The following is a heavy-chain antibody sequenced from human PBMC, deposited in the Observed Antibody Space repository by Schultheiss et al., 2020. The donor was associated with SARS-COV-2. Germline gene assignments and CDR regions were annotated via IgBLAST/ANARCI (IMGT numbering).Heavy chain of an antibody. CDR2: IRSKANSYAT. CDR1: GFTFSGSA. Sequence: GESLKISCAASGFTFSGSAMHWVRQASGKGLEWVGRIRSKANSYATAYAASVKGRFTISRDDSKNTAYLQMNSLKTEDTAVYYCTRPHYYGMDVWGQGTTVTVSS. V-gene: IGHV3-73*01. J-gene: IGHJ6*02. CDR3: TRPHYYGMDV.